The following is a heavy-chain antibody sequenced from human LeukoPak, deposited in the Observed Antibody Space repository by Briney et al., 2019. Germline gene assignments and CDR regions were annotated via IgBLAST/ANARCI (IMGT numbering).Heavy chain of an antibody. V-gene: IGHV3-48*01. CDR1: GFTLRTHS. CDR3: ARDQDYAFDY. D-gene: IGHD4-17*01. Sequence: GGSLRPSCAFSGFTLRTHSVNWIRQAPGKGPEWVSYIRTISGTISYADSVKGRFTISSDIGKNSVYLQMNSLRAEDTAVYYCARDQDYAFDYWGQGTLVTVSS. CDR2: IRTISGTI. J-gene: IGHJ4*02.